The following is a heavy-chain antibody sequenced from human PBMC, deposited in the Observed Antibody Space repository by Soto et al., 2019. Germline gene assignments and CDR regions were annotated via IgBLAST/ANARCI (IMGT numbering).Heavy chain of an antibody. J-gene: IGHJ4*02. CDR3: VRERSGSYSHFDY. CDR1: GFTFSSYD. V-gene: IGHV3-13*01. D-gene: IGHD1-26*01. Sequence: LGGSLRLSCAASGFTFSSYDMHWVRQATGKGLEWVSGIGTAGDTYYPDSVKGRFTISRENAKSSLYLQMNSLRVGDTAVYFCVRERSGSYSHFDYWGQGTLVTVSS. CDR2: IGTAGDT.